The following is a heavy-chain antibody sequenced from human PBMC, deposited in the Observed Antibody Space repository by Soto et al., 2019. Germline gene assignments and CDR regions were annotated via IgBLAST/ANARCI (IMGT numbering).Heavy chain of an antibody. V-gene: IGHV5-51*01. CDR2: IYPGDSDT. D-gene: IGHD2-21*01. J-gene: IGHJ6*02. CDR3: ARAGGEIYYYYGMDV. CDR1: EGSCTSYC. Sequence: GLPQKVCYRGSEGSCTSYCIGWMLQITGKGLEWMGIIYPGDSDTRYSPSFQGQVTISADKSISTAYLQWSSLKASDTAMHYCARAGGEIYYYYGMDVWGQGTTVTVSS.